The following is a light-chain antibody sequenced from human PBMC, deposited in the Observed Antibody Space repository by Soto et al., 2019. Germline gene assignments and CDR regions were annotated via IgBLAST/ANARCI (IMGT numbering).Light chain of an antibody. CDR3: SSFTSSSTQV. CDR2: EVS. Sequence: QSALTQPASVSGSPGQSITISCTGTSSVVGGYNYVSWYQQHPGKVPKLMIYEVSNRPSGVVNRFSGSKSGNTASLTISGLQAEDEADYYCSSFTSSSTQVFGTGTKVTVL. V-gene: IGLV2-14*01. J-gene: IGLJ1*01. CDR1: SSVVGGYNY.